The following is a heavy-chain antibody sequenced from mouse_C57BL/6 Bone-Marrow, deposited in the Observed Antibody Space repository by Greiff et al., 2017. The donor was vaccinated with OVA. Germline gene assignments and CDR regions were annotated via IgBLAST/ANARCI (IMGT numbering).Heavy chain of an antibody. J-gene: IGHJ3*01. CDR2: IPPNSGST. V-gene: IGHV1-64*01. CDR1: GYTFTSYW. D-gene: IGHD2-10*01. CDR3: TPTITWRVFAY. Sequence: VQLQQPGAELVKPGASVKLSCTASGYTFTSYWMHWVKQRPGQGLEWIGMIPPNSGSTNYKEQFTSKATLTVDKSSSTAYMQLSILTSEDSAVYYCTPTITWRVFAYWGQGTVVTVSA.